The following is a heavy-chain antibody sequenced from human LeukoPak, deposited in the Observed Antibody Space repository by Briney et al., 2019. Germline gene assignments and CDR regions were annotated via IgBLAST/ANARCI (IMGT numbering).Heavy chain of an antibody. V-gene: IGHV1-2*02. D-gene: IGHD5-18*01. Sequence: ASVKVSCKASGYTLTGYYIHWVRQAPGQGLEWMGWINTKSGEINYGQHFQGRVTMTRDTSISTAYMELSRLRADDTAIFYCARRGYNYGPKKTYLHYYYMDVWGTGTTVTVSS. CDR2: INTKSGEI. CDR1: GYTLTGYY. J-gene: IGHJ6*03. CDR3: ARRGYNYGPKKTYLHYYYMDV.